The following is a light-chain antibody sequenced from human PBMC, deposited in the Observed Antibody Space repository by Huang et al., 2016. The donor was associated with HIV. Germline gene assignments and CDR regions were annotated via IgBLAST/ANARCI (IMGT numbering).Light chain of an antibody. V-gene: IGKV1-33*01. CDR2: DAS. J-gene: IGKJ4*01. CDR3: QQYDDVPIS. CDR1: QEINNV. Sequence: DIQMTQSPSSLSASVGDRVTITCQASQEINNVLNWYQQKPGKAPKLLILDASNLQTGVPSRFSGSGSGTHFTFTITSLQRDDIGTYYCQQYDDVPISFGGGTKV.